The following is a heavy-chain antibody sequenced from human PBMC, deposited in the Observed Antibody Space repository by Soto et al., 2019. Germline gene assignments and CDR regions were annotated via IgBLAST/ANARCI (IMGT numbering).Heavy chain of an antibody. J-gene: IGHJ6*02. Sequence: QVQLVQSGAEVKKPGASVKVSCKASGYTFTAFAIHWVRQAPGLRPEWMGWINAGNGNTKSSQKFQGRVTITMDTSESTAYMELSSLRSEAMTVYYCAREALYHGSGMYGDGMDDWGQGTTVTVAS. CDR3: AREALYHGSGMYGDGMDD. CDR1: GYTFTAFA. CDR2: INAGNGNT. V-gene: IGHV1-3*01. D-gene: IGHD3-10*01.